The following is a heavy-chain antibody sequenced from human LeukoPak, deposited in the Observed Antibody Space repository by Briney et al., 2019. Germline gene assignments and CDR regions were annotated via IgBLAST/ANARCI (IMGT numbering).Heavy chain of an antibody. D-gene: IGHD3-22*01. CDR3: ASLTYYYDSSGMDAFDI. J-gene: IGHJ3*02. CDR2: INHSGST. Sequence: TLSLTCAVSGASISSSNYYWGWVRQSPGKGLEWIGEINHSGSTNYNPSLKSRVTISVDTSKNQFSLKLSSVTAADTAVYYCASLTYYYDSSGMDAFDIWGQGTMVTVSS. CDR1: GASISSSNYY. V-gene: IGHV4-39*07.